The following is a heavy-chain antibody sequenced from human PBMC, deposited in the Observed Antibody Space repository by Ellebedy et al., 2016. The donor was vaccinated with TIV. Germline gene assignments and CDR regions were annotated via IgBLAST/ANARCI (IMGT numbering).Heavy chain of an antibody. Sequence: GESLKISCAASGFDFSYYWMHWVRQAPGKGPVWVSRTHSDGSSTTYAESVKGRFTISRDNAKNTLYLQMNSLRLDDTAVYYCASGPHYNGHQADYWGQGTLVTVSS. CDR1: GFDFSYYW. CDR2: THSDGSST. V-gene: IGHV3-74*01. CDR3: ASGPHYNGHQADY. J-gene: IGHJ4*02. D-gene: IGHD1-1*01.